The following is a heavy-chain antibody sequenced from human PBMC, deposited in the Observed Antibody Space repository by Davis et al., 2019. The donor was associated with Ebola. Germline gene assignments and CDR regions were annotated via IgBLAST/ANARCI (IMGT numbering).Heavy chain of an antibody. CDR2: IIWNSGSI. D-gene: IGHD3-16*01. V-gene: IGHV3-9*01. J-gene: IGHJ4*02. CDR3: AKDISVEIWHLEEFDY. Sequence: SLKISCAASGFIFDDYPMHWVRQAPGTGLEWVSGIIWNSGSIGYADSVKGRLTISRDNAKNSLYLQMNSLRAEDTALYYCAKDISVEIWHLEEFDYSGQGTLVTVSS. CDR1: GFIFDDYP.